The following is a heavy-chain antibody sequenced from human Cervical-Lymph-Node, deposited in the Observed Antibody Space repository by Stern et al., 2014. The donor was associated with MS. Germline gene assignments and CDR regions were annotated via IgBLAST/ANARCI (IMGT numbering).Heavy chain of an antibody. D-gene: IGHD6-13*01. J-gene: IGHJ6*02. CDR2: IRYDGSTK. CDR1: GFTFSSYG. V-gene: IGHV3-33*01. CDR3: ARSSSPSPYYYYGMDV. Sequence: QVQLVQSGGGVVQPGRSLRLSCAASGFTFSSYGMHWVRQAPGKGLEWVAVIRYDGSTKYYEDSVKGGFTISRDNSKNTLYLQMNSLRAEDTAVYYCARSSSPSPYYYYGMDVWGQGTTVTVSS.